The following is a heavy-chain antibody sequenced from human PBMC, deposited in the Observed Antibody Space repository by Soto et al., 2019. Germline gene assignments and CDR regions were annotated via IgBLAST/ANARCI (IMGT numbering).Heavy chain of an antibody. V-gene: IGHV3-30*03. Sequence: GGSLTLSXAASGFTFNSYGMHWVRQGPGNGLEWVAFISYDSTKTYYADSVKGRFTISRDNSNSALYVQMNSLTGEDTAVYYCARTRSAWSDFHYYSLDVWGQGTTVTVSS. CDR1: GFTFNSYG. J-gene: IGHJ6*02. CDR2: ISYDSTKT. CDR3: ARTRSAWSDFHYYSLDV. D-gene: IGHD1-26*01.